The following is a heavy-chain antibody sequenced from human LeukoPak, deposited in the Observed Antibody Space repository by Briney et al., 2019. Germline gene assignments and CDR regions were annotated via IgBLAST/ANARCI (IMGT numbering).Heavy chain of an antibody. J-gene: IGHJ4*02. V-gene: IGHV4-59*12. CDR2: IYYSGST. Sequence: PSETLSLTCTVSGGSISSYYWSWIRQPPGKGLEWIGYIYYSGSTNYNPSLKSRVTISVDTSKNQFSLKLSSVTAADTAVYYCARGPRNSSSWYFDYWGQGTLVTVSS. CDR1: GGSISSYY. D-gene: IGHD6-13*01. CDR3: ARGPRNSSSWYFDY.